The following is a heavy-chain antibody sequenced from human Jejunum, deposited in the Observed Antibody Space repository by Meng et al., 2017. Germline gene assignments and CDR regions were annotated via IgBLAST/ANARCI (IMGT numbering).Heavy chain of an antibody. Sequence: GESLKISCAASGFTFNTYDMTWVRQAPGKGLEWVSSITSSSSYIYSADSLKGRFTISRDNAKDSLYLQMNSLRVEDTAIYYCTRVLAVTSNGYGSGAFDIWGQGTRVTVSS. D-gene: IGHD3-10*01. CDR1: GFTFNTYD. CDR3: TRVLAVTSNGYGSGAFDI. V-gene: IGHV3-21*01. CDR2: ITSSSSYI. J-gene: IGHJ3*02.